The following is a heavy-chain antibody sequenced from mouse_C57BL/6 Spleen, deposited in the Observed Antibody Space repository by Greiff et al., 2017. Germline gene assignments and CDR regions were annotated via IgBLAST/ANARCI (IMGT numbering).Heavy chain of an antibody. CDR1: GFTFSDYG. CDR3: ARGSTMITNYYAMDY. J-gene: IGHJ4*01. CDR2: ISSGSSTI. D-gene: IGHD2-4*01. V-gene: IGHV5-17*01. Sequence: EVKLVESGGGLVKPGGSLKLSCAASGFTFSDYGMHWVRQAPEKGLEWVAYISSGSSTIYYTDTVKGRITISRDNAKNTLFLQMTSLRSEDTAMYYCARGSTMITNYYAMDYWGQGTSVTVSS.